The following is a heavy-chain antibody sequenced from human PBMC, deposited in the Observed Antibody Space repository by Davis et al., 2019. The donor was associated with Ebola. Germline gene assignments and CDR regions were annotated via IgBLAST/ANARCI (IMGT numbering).Heavy chain of an antibody. CDR3: ARGTGTVTTYWFDP. Sequence: GESLKISCAASGFTFSNAWMSWVRQAPGKGLEWVGRIKSKTDGGTTDYAAPVKGRFTISRDDSKNTLYLQMNSLRAEDTAVYYCARGTGTVTTYWFDPWGQGTLVTVSS. J-gene: IGHJ5*02. CDR2: IKSKTDGGTT. V-gene: IGHV3-15*01. D-gene: IGHD4-17*01. CDR1: GFTFSNAW.